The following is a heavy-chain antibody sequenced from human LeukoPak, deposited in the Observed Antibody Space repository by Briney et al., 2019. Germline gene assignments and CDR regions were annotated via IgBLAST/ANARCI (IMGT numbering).Heavy chain of an antibody. V-gene: IGHV3-48*04. Sequence: PGGSLRLSCAASGFTFSSYSMNWVRQAPGKGLEWVSYISSSSSTIYYADSVKGRFTISRDNAKNSLYLQMNSLRAEDTAVYYCAREIVVVPAATVGGFDPWGQGTLVTVSS. J-gene: IGHJ5*02. D-gene: IGHD2-2*01. CDR3: AREIVVVPAATVGGFDP. CDR2: ISSSSSTI. CDR1: GFTFSSYS.